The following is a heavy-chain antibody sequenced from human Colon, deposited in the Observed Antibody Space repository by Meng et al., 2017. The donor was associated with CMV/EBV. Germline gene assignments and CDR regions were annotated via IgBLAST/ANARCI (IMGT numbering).Heavy chain of an antibody. CDR2: IKQDGGEK. D-gene: IGHD4/OR15-4a*01. V-gene: IGHV3-7*01. CDR1: GFTFGTYW. CDR3: ARPDYGSLGGHSGMNV. J-gene: IGHJ6*02. Sequence: GGSLRLSCIASGFTFGTYWMTWVRQAPGKGPEWVASIKQDGGEKVYADSVKGRFTISRDSDNNSLYLQMNSLRAEDTAVYFCARPDYGSLGGHSGMNVWGQGTTVTVSS.